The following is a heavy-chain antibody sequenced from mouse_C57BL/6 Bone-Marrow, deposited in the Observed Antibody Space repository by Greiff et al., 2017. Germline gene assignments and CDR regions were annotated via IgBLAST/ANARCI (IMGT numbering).Heavy chain of an antibody. D-gene: IGHD3-1*01. CDR3: ASWGGCSSWFAY. J-gene: IGHJ3*01. CDR2: IYPRSGNT. V-gene: IGHV1-81*01. CDR1: GYTFTSYG. Sequence: VQLQQSGAELARPGASVKLSCKASGYTFTSYGISWVKQRTGQGLEWIGEIYPRSGNTYYNEKFKGKATLTADKSSSTAYMELRSLTSEDSAVYFCASWGGCSSWFAYWGPATLVTVSA.